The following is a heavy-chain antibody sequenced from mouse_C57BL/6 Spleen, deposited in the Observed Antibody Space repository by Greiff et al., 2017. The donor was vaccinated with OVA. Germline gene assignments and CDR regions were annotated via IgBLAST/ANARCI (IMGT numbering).Heavy chain of an antibody. CDR2: IYPRSGNT. V-gene: IGHV1-81*01. J-gene: IGHJ2*01. Sequence: VQLQQSGAELARPGASVKLSCKASGYTFTSYGISWVKQRTGQGLAWIGEIYPRSGNTYYNEKFKGKATLTADKSSSTAYMELRSLTSEDSAVYFCARGPLGPLLDLYYFDYWGQGTTLTVSS. CDR3: ARGPLGPLLDLYYFDY. CDR1: GYTFTSYG. D-gene: IGHD3-3*01.